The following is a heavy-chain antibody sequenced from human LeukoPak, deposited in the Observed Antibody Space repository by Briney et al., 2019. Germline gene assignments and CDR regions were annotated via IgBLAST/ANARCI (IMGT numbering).Heavy chain of an antibody. Sequence: ASVKVSFKGSGYTFTSYYMHWVRQAPGQGGEGMGLINPSGGSTSYAQKFQGRVTITRDTSTSTVYMELSSLRSEDTAVYYCARDGIVPEDLYYYGMDVWGQGTTVTVSS. V-gene: IGHV1-46*01. CDR2: INPSGGST. D-gene: IGHD2-8*01. J-gene: IGHJ6*02. CDR1: GYTFTSYY. CDR3: ARDGIVPEDLYYYGMDV.